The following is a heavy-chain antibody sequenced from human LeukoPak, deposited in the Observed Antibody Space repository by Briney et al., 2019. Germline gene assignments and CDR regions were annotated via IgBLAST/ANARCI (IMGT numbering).Heavy chain of an antibody. CDR2: IKQDGSEK. V-gene: IGHV3-7*03. D-gene: IGHD4-17*01. Sequence: PGGSLRLSWAASGFTFSIYWMSCVRQAPGKGRGWVANIKQDGSEKYSVDSVKGRFTISRDNAKNTLYLQMNSLRAEDTAVYYCARVVDHDYGDYYLDYWGQGTLVTVSS. CDR3: ARVVDHDYGDYYLDY. J-gene: IGHJ4*02. CDR1: GFTFSIYW.